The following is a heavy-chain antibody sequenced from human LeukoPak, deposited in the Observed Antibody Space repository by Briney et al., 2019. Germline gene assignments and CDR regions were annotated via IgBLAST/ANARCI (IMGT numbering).Heavy chain of an antibody. CDR2: ISPSGNSK. V-gene: IGHV3-21*01. D-gene: IGHD3-9*01. J-gene: IGHJ4*02. CDR1: TFTFSSYT. Sequence: PGGSLRLSCATSTFTFSSYTMNWVRQAPGKGLEWVSSISPSGNSKYHADSVKGRFTISRDNAKNSLYLQMNSLRAEDTAVYYCARGTNDILTGSGVYWGQGTLVTVSS. CDR3: ARGTNDILTGSGVY.